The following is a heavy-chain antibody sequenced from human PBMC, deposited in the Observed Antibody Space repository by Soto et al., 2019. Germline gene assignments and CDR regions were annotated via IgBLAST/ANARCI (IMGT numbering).Heavy chain of an antibody. CDR1: GFTVSSNY. Sequence: EVQLVESGGGLIQPGGSLRLSCAASGFTVSSNYMSWVRQAPGKGLEWVSVIYSGGSTYYADSVKGRFTISRDNSKHTLYLQINSTRAEDTAVYYCARVTDHDFCSGYAHGGREVWGQGTTVTASS. V-gene: IGHV3-53*01. D-gene: IGHD3-3*01. CDR3: ARVTDHDFCSGYAHGGREV. CDR2: IYSGGST. J-gene: IGHJ6*02.